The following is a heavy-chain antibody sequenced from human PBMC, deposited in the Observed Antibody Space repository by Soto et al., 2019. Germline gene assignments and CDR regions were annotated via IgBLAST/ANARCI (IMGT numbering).Heavy chain of an antibody. CDR3: AKDRIGYYYGSGSPNPFFDY. Sequence: QVQLVESGGGVVQPGRSLRLSCVASGFTFSSYGMHWVRQAPGKGLEWVTVISYEGSNKYYADSVKGRFAISRDNSKNTLYLQMNSLRTEDTAVYYCAKDRIGYYYGSGSPNPFFDYWGQGTLVTVSS. CDR2: ISYEGSNK. V-gene: IGHV3-30*18. D-gene: IGHD3-10*01. CDR1: GFTFSSYG. J-gene: IGHJ4*02.